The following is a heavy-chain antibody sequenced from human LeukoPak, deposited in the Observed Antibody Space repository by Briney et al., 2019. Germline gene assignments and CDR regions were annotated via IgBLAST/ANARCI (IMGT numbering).Heavy chain of an antibody. J-gene: IGHJ4*02. CDR1: GASIRCYS. D-gene: IGHD2-21*01. Sequence: SETLSLTCTVSGASIRCYSWSWIRQPPGKGLEWIGYMDYSGNTNYKSSLKSRVTISGDTSKNQFSLKLTSVTAADTAVYYCASGILGPLGDYWGQGTLVTVSS. V-gene: IGHV4-59*01. CDR2: MDYSGNT. CDR3: ASGILGPLGDY.